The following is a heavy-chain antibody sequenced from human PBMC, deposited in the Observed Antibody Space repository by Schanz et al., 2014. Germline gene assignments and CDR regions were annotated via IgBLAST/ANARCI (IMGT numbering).Heavy chain of an antibody. Sequence: QVQLVQSGAEVKKPGASVKVSCKASGYTFISYGIKWVRQAPGQGLEWMGWISAYNGHTDYAQKLQGRVTLTTDTSTSTAYMELRNLRSDDTAVYYCARVDSGYDSHLYYYYYYMDVWGKGTTVIVSS. D-gene: IGHD5-12*01. V-gene: IGHV1-18*01. CDR1: GYTFISYG. J-gene: IGHJ6*03. CDR2: ISAYNGHT. CDR3: ARVDSGYDSHLYYYYYYMDV.